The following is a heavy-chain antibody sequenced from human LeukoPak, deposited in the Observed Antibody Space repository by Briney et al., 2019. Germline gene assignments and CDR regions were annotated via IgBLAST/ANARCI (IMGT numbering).Heavy chain of an antibody. V-gene: IGHV3-30-3*01. Sequence: PGGSLRLSCAASGFTSSSYAMHWVRQAPGKGLEWVAVISYDGSNKYYADSVKGRFTISRDNSKNTLYLQMNSLRAEDTAVYYCASQPADDYYDSSGPLDYWGQGTLVTVSS. D-gene: IGHD3-22*01. CDR2: ISYDGSNK. J-gene: IGHJ4*02. CDR1: GFTSSSYA. CDR3: ASQPADDYYDSSGPLDY.